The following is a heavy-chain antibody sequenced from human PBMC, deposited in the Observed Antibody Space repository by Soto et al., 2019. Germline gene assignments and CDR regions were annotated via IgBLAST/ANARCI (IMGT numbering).Heavy chain of an antibody. CDR2: IIPIFGTA. J-gene: IGHJ4*02. CDR1: GGTFSSYT. V-gene: IGHV1-69*13. CDR3: AREKYFYDSSGQSFDY. Sequence: SVKVSCKASGGTFSSYTISWVRQAPGQGLEWVGGIIPIFGTANYAQKFQGRVTITADESTSTAYMELSSLRSEDTAVYYCAREKYFYDSSGQSFDYWGQGTLVTVSS. D-gene: IGHD3-22*01.